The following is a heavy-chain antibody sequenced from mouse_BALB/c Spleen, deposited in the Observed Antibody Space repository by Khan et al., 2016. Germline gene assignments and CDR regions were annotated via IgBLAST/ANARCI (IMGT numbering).Heavy chain of an antibody. CDR1: GFNIKDTY. V-gene: IGHV14-3*02. CDR2: IDPANGNT. CDR3: ARSNYGRYTEGYTMAY. Sequence: VQLQQSGAELVKPGASVKLSCTASGFNIKDTYMHWVKQRPEQGLEWLGRIDPANGNTKYDPKFQGKATITADTSSNTAYLQLSSLTSEDTAVYYCARSNYGRYTEGYTMAYWGQGTSVTVSS. D-gene: IGHD2-1*01. J-gene: IGHJ4*01.